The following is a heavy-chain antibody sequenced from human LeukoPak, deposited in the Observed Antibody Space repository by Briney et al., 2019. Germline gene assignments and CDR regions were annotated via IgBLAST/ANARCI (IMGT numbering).Heavy chain of an antibody. V-gene: IGHV3-11*04. CDR1: GFTFSDYY. D-gene: IGHD3-22*01. CDR3: ARDGEGYYDSSPYWYFDL. Sequence: GGSLRLSCAASGFTFSDYYMSWIRQAPGKGLEWVSYISSSGSTIYYADSVKGRFTISRDNAKNSLYLQMNSLRAEDTAVYYCARDGEGYYDSSPYWYFDLWGRGTLVTVSS. J-gene: IGHJ2*01. CDR2: ISSSGSTI.